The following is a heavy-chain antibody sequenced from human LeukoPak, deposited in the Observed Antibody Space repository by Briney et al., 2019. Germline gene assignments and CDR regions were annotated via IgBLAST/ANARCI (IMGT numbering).Heavy chain of an antibody. V-gene: IGHV3-48*03. Sequence: GGSLRLSCAASGFTFSSYVMNWVRQAPGKGLEWVSYISSSGSTIYYAGSVKGRFTISRDNAKNSLYLQMNSLRAEDTAVYYCAAGLDIVVVPAASYYGMDVWGKGTTVTVSS. CDR1: GFTFSSYV. CDR3: AAGLDIVVVPAASYYGMDV. CDR2: ISSSGSTI. J-gene: IGHJ6*04. D-gene: IGHD2-2*01.